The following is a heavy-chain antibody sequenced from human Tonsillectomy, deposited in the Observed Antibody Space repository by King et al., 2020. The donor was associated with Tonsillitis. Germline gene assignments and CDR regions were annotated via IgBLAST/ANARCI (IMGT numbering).Heavy chain of an antibody. CDR1: GGSFSGYY. V-gene: IGHV4-34*01. CDR3: ARARGYSSLYYFDY. CDR2: INHSGST. D-gene: IGHD5-18*01. J-gene: IGHJ4*02. Sequence: VQLQQWGAGLLKPSETLSLPCAVSGGSFSGYYWSWIRQPPGKGLEWIGEINHSGSTNYNPSLKSRVTISVDTSKNQFSLKLSSVTAADTAVYYCARARGYSSLYYFDYWGQGTLVTVSS.